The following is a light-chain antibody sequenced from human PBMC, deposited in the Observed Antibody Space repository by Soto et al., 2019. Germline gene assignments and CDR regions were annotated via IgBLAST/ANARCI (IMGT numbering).Light chain of an antibody. CDR2: KAS. J-gene: IGKJ1*01. CDR1: QTISIW. Sequence: DIQMTQSPSTLSGSVGGRVTITCRASQTISIWLAWYQQKPGKAPKLLIYKASTLKSGVPSRFSGSGSGTEFTLTISSLQPDDFATYYCQHYNSYPWTFGQGTKVDIK. CDR3: QHYNSYPWT. V-gene: IGKV1-5*03.